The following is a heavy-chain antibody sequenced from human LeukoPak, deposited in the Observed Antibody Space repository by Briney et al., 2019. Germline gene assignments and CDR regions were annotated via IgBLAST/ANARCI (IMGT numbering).Heavy chain of an antibody. CDR1: GFTVSNNY. CDR3: ARDRYGVSHDY. Sequence: GGSLRVSCAASGFTVSNNYMHWVRQAPGKGLEWVSVIYSNDSTYYADSVKGRFTISRDNSKNTLYLQMNCLRAEDTAVYYCARDRYGVSHDYWGQGTLVTVSS. V-gene: IGHV3-53*01. CDR2: IYSNDST. D-gene: IGHD2-8*01. J-gene: IGHJ4*02.